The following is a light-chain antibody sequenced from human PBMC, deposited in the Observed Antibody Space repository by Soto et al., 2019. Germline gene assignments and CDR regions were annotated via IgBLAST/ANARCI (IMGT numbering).Light chain of an antibody. CDR1: SSDVGGYNY. CDR2: EVS. J-gene: IGLJ1*01. CDR3: SSYAGSNSPYV. Sequence: SVLTQPPSASGSPGQSATISCTGTSSDVGGYNYVSWYQQRPGKAPKLMIYEVSKRPSGVPDRFSGSKSGNTASLTVSGLQAEDEADYYCSSYAGSNSPYVFGTGTKVTVL. V-gene: IGLV2-8*01.